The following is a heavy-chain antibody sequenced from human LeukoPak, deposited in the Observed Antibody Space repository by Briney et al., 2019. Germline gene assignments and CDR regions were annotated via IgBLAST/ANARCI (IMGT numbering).Heavy chain of an antibody. V-gene: IGHV4-59*01. CDR2: IYYNGAT. CDR3: ARRMGYYGSGSYFDY. CDR1: GGSITDYY. Sequence: SETLSLTCTVSGGSITDYYWIWIRQPPGKGLEYIGYIYYNGATNYNPSLKSRVTISVDTSKNQFSLKLSSVTAADTAVYYCARRMGYYGSGSYFDYWGQGTLVTVSS. J-gene: IGHJ4*02. D-gene: IGHD3-10*01.